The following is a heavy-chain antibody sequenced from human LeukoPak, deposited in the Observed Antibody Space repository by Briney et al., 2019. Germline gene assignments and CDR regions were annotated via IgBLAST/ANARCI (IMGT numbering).Heavy chain of an antibody. Sequence: ASVKVSCKASGYTFTGYYIHWVRQPHGQGPGWMGWINPNSGGTNYAQKFQGRVTMTRDTPLSTVYMELSRLRSDDTAVYYCATQATTGWHFSRGQGTLVTVSS. CDR2: INPNSGGT. D-gene: IGHD6-19*01. CDR3: ATQATTGWHFS. CDR1: GYTFTGYY. V-gene: IGHV1-2*02. J-gene: IGHJ4*02.